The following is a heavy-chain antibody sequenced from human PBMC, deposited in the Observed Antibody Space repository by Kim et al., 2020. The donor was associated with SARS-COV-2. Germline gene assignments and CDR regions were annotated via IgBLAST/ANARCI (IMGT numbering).Heavy chain of an antibody. CDR3: VRGYSATWYYFDY. CDR2: IRNKAKSHTT. D-gene: IGHD6-13*01. CDR1: GFTFSDHY. J-gene: IGHJ4*02. Sequence: GGSLRLSCAASGFTFSDHYMDWVRQAPGKGLEWVARIRNKAKSHTTEYAATVKGRFIISRDDSYNSLYLQMNSLKTEDTAVYYCVRGYSATWYYFDYWGQGTPVTVSS. V-gene: IGHV3-72*01.